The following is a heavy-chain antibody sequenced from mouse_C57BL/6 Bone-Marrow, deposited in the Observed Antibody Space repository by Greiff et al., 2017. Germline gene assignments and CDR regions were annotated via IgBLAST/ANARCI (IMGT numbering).Heavy chain of an antibody. CDR2: ISYDGSN. J-gene: IGHJ4*01. CDR3: AREGLYYGSSPYYYAMDY. CDR1: GYSITSGYY. Sequence: VQLKQSGPGLVKPSQSLSLTCSVTGYSITSGYYWNWIRQFPGNKLEWMGYISYDGSNNYNPSLKNRISITRDTSKNQFFLKLNSVTTEDTATYYCAREGLYYGSSPYYYAMDYWGQGTSVTVSS. D-gene: IGHD1-1*01. V-gene: IGHV3-6*01.